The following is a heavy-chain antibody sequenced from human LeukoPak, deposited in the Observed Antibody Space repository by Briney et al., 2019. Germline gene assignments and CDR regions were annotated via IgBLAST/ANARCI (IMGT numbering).Heavy chain of an antibody. J-gene: IGHJ6*03. CDR1: GFSFDDYG. CDR2: INWNGGST. V-gene: IGHV3-20*04. Sequence: GGSLRLSCTASGFSFDDYGMSWVHQAPGKGLEWVSGINWNGGSTGYADSVKGRFTISRDNAKNSLSLQMNSLRVEDTALYYCARGGISIFGVVIYMDVWGKGTTVTVSS. CDR3: ARGGISIFGVVIYMDV. D-gene: IGHD3-3*01.